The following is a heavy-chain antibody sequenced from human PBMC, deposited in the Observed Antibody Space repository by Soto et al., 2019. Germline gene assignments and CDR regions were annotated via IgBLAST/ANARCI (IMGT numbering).Heavy chain of an antibody. J-gene: IGHJ5*02. CDR1: GGSISSGGYY. D-gene: IGHD3-22*01. Sequence: SETLSLTCTVSGGSISSGGYYWSWIRQHPGKGLEWVGYIYYSGSTYYNPSLKSRVTISVDTSKNQFSLKLSSVTAADTAVYYCARDWGGGSYNPSITMIVVGPFEPWGQGTLVTVSS. CDR3: ARDWGGGSYNPSITMIVVGPFEP. CDR2: IYYSGST. V-gene: IGHV4-31*03.